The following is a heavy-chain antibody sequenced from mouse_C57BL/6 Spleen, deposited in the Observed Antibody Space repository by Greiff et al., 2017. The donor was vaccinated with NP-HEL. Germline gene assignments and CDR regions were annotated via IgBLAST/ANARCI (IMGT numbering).Heavy chain of an antibody. CDR3: ANYGSSSAWFAY. V-gene: IGHV1-26*01. CDR1: GYTFTDYY. D-gene: IGHD1-1*01. J-gene: IGHJ3*01. Sequence: EVQLQQSGPELVKPGASVKISCKASGYTFTDYYMNWVKQSHGKSLEWIGDINPNNGGTSYNQKFKGKATLTVDKSSSTAYMELRSLTSEDSAVYNCANYGSSSAWFAYWGQGTLVTVSA. CDR2: INPNNGGT.